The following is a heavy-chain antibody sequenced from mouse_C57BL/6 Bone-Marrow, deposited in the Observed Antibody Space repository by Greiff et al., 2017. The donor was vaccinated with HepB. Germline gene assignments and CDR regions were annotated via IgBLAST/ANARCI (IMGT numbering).Heavy chain of an antibody. CDR2: IHPNSGST. V-gene: IGHV1-64*01. CDR1: GYTFTSSW. CDR3: ARSPITTVVATNFDV. Sequence: QVQLQQPGAELVKPGASVKLSCKASGYTFTSSWMHWVKQRPGQGLEWIGMIHPNSGSTNYNEKFKSKATLTVDKSSSTAYMQLSSLTSEDSAVYYCARSPITTVVATNFDVWGTGTTVTVSS. J-gene: IGHJ1*03. D-gene: IGHD1-1*01.